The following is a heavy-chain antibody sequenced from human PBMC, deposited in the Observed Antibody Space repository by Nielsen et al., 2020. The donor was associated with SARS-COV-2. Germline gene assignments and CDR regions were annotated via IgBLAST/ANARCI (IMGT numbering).Heavy chain of an antibody. CDR2: IYYSGST. J-gene: IGHJ4*02. V-gene: IGHV4-31*03. D-gene: IGHD3-10*01. Sequence: LRLSCTVSGGSISSGGYYWSWIRQHPGKGLEWIGYIYYSGSTYYNPSLKSRVTISVDTSKNQFSLKLSSVTAADTAVYYCASWGDYYGSGSYLPIDYWGQGTLVTVSS. CDR3: ASWGDYYGSGSYLPIDY. CDR1: GGSISSGGYY.